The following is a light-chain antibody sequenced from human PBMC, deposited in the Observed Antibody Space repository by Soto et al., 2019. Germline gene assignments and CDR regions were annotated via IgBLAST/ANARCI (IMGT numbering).Light chain of an antibody. J-gene: IGKJ1*01. CDR2: GAS. CDR3: QQYGSSPWT. Sequence: EIVLTQSTGTLSLSPGERATLSCRASQSVSSSYLAWYQQKPGQATRLLIYGASSRATGIPDRFSGSGSGTDFTLTISRLEPEYFAVYYCQQYGSSPWTFGQGTKVEIK. V-gene: IGKV3-20*01. CDR1: QSVSSSY.